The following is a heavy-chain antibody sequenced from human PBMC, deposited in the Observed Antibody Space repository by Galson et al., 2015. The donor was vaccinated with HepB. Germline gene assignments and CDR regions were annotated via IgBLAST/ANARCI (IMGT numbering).Heavy chain of an antibody. V-gene: IGHV1-58*02. CDR1: GFTFTSSA. D-gene: IGHD3-10*01. CDR3: AASLWFGELLYWEFDP. CDR2: IVVGSGNT. J-gene: IGHJ5*02. Sequence: SVKVSCKASGFTFTSSAMQWVRQARGQRLEWIGWIVVGSGNTNYAQKFQERVTITRDMSTSTAYMELSSLRSEDTAVYYCAASLWFGELLYWEFDPWGQGTLVTASS.